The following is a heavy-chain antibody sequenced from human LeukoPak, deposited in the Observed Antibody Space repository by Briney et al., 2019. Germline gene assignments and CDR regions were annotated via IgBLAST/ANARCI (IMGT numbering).Heavy chain of an antibody. CDR2: IYPDDADT. CDR1: GYSFTNYW. Sequence: GESLKISSKVSGYSFTNYWIGWVRQMPRKGLEWMGIIYPDDADTKYSPSFQGQVTISADKSISTAYLQWSSLNASDTAMYYCARSGRLGYCSGGSCFRWDYWGQGTLVTVSS. CDR3: ARSGRLGYCSGGSCFRWDY. D-gene: IGHD2-15*01. J-gene: IGHJ4*02. V-gene: IGHV5-51*01.